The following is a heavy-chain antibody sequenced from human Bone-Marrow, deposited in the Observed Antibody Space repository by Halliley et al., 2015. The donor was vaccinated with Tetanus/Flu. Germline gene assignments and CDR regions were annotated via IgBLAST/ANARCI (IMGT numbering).Heavy chain of an antibody. CDR3: IRGSDFYYDSSGH. J-gene: IGHJ4*02. CDR1: GFTFGNYV. CDR2: IRSKPYGRTT. Sequence: SLRLSCTTSGFTFGNYVMSWVRRAPGKGLEWVGFIRSKPYGRTTEHAASVKGRFTISRDDSKSVAYLQMNSLKIEDTAVYYCIRGSDFYYDSSGHWGQGTLVTVSS. V-gene: IGHV3-49*04. D-gene: IGHD3-22*01.